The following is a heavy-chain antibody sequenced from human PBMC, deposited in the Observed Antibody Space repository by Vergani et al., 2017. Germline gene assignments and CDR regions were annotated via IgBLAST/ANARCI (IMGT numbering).Heavy chain of an antibody. CDR1: GFTFSSYA. D-gene: IGHD3-10*01. CDR2: ISGSGGST. CDR3: AFAPMVRGVVDY. Sequence: EVQLLESGGGLVQPGGSLRLSCAASGFTFSSYAMSWVRQAPGKGLEWVSAISGSGGSTYYADSVKGRFTITRDNSKNTLYLQMNSLRAEDTAVYYCAFAPMVRGVVDYWGQGTLVTVSA. V-gene: IGHV3-23*01. J-gene: IGHJ4*02.